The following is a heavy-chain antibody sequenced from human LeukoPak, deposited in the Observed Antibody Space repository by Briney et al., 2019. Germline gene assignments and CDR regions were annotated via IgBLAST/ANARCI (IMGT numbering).Heavy chain of an antibody. CDR1: GYTFTIYG. Sequence: ASVNVSCKASGYTFTIYGISWVRQAPGQGLEWMGWISAYNGNTNYAQKFQGRVTMTTDTSTSTAYMELRSLRSDDTAVYYCARDRDRQLWFFESLDYWGQGTLVTVSS. V-gene: IGHV1-18*01. D-gene: IGHD5-18*01. CDR2: ISAYNGNT. CDR3: ARDRDRQLWFFESLDY. J-gene: IGHJ4*02.